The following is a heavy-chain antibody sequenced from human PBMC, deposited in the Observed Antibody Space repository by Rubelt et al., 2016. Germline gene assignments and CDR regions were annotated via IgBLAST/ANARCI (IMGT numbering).Heavy chain of an antibody. J-gene: IGHJ4*02. Sequence: QVQLVQSGAEVKKPESSVMVSCKASGGTFRSYAISWVRQAPGQGLEWMGGIIPIFGTATYAQKFQGRVTIIADESTSTYYMERGSLRSEDTAGYYCARRQQLGPFDYWGQGTLVTVSS. D-gene: IGHD6-13*01. CDR1: GGTFRSYA. CDR3: ARRQQLGPFDY. V-gene: IGHV1-69*01. CDR2: IIPIFGTA.